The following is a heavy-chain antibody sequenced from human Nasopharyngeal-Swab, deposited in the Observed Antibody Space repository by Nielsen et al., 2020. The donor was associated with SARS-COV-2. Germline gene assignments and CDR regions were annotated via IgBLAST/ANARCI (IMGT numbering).Heavy chain of an antibody. Sequence: ASVKVSCKASGYLLIHQALHWVRQAPGQSFEWMGWITAANGNTEYPQNFHDRLTLTTDASANTAYMDLSGLTSEDTAIYYCVRDDGRSWLLDKWGQGTQVTVSS. J-gene: IGHJ4*02. CDR2: ITAANGNT. V-gene: IGHV1-3*01. D-gene: IGHD5-24*01. CDR3: VRDDGRSWLLDK. CDR1: GYLLIHQA.